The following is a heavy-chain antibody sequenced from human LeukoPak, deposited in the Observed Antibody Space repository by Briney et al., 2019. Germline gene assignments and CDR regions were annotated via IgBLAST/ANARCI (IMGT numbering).Heavy chain of an antibody. CDR2: ISGSGDST. CDR3: TKSVRSIWWGGAYYFDY. J-gene: IGHJ4*02. V-gene: IGHV3-23*01. CDR1: GGSFSGYY. D-gene: IGHD6-13*01. Sequence: ETLSLTCAVYGGSFSGYYWSWIRQAPGKGLEWVSVISGSGDSTDYADSVKGRFSISRDNSKNTLYLQMNSLRAEDTAVYYCTKSVRSIWWGGAYYFDYWGQGALVTVSS.